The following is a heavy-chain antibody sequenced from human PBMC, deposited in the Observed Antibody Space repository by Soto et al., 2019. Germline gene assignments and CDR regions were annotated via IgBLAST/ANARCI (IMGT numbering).Heavy chain of an antibody. Sequence: QVQLQQWGAGLVKPSETLSLSCAVYGQSFSGHSWAWIRQPPGKGLEWIGEINESGSTYYNPSLKSRVTISTDTSKNRVSLKLSSVCAADTAAYFCARGSGIVALPGELEDVNYDYWGQGTLVNVSS. CDR3: ARGSGIVALPGELEDVNYDY. J-gene: IGHJ4*02. V-gene: IGHV4-34*01. CDR2: INESGST. CDR1: GQSFSGHS. D-gene: IGHD1-1*01.